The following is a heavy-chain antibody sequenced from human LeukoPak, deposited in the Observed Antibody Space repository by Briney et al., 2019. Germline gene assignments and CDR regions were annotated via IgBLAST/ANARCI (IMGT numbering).Heavy chain of an antibody. CDR2: INPNSGGT. D-gene: IGHD2-2*01. Sequence: ASVKVSCKASGYTFTGYYMHWVRQAPGQGLEWMGWINPNSGGTNYAQKFQGRVTMTRDTSISTAYMELSRLRSDDTAVYYCARAGGSSSTGREAPAEYGMDVWGQGTTVTVPS. J-gene: IGHJ6*02. V-gene: IGHV1-2*02. CDR3: ARAGGSSSTGREAPAEYGMDV. CDR1: GYTFTGYY.